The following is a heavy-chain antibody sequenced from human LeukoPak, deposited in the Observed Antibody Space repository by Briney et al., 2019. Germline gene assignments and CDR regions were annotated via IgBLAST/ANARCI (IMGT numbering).Heavy chain of an antibody. CDR3: ARDSSSWYDYGMDV. CDR2: ISSSSSYI. J-gene: IGHJ6*04. D-gene: IGHD6-13*01. V-gene: IGHV3-21*01. CDR1: GFTFSSYS. Sequence: GGSLRLSCAASGFTFSSYSMKCVRRAPGRGREWVSSISSSSSYIYYADSVKGRFTISRDNAKNSLYLQMNSLRAEDTAVYYCARDSSSWYDYGMDVWGKGTTVTVSS.